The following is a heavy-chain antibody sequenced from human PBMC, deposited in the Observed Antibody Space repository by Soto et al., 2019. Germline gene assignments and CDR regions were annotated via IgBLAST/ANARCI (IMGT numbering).Heavy chain of an antibody. Sequence: GGSLRLSCAASGVTGVTFSAAWLTWVRQSPGKGLEWVANIKEDGSDKYYLDSVKGRFTISRDNAKSSLYLQMNSLRAEDTAVYYCAKRKEVYYYGMDVWGQGTTVTVSS. CDR3: AKRKEVYYYGMDV. CDR1: GVTGVTFSAAW. J-gene: IGHJ6*02. CDR2: IKEDGSDK. V-gene: IGHV3-7*01.